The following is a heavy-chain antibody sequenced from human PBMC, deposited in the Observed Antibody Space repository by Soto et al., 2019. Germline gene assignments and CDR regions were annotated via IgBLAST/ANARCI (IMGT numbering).Heavy chain of an antibody. Sequence: EVQLVESGGGLVQPGGSLKLSCAASGFTFSGSAMHWVRQASGKGLEWVGRIRSKANSYATAYAASVKGRFTISRDDSKSTAYLQMNSLKTEDTAVYYCTSPIAISVGAPDEDVASDYYSSYGMDFWGQGTTVTVSS. V-gene: IGHV3-73*02. CDR1: GFTFSGSA. CDR3: TSPIAISVGAPDEDVASDYYSSYGMDF. J-gene: IGHJ6*02. CDR2: IRSKANSYAT. D-gene: IGHD1-26*01.